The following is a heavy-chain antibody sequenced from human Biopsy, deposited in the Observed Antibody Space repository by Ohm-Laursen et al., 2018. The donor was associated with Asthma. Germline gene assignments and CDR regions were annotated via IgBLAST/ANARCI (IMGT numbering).Heavy chain of an antibody. Sequence: PVKVSCKSLGGTFNTYVIDWVRQAPGQGLEWMGGINSVFGTTTYPQKFQDRVTITADDSTSTVYMELSSLRSEDTAVYYCARKAGSCISRTCYSLDFWGQGTLVTVSS. CDR2: INSVFGTT. J-gene: IGHJ4*02. CDR1: GGTFNTYV. D-gene: IGHD2-2*01. V-gene: IGHV1-69*13. CDR3: ARKAGSCISRTCYSLDF.